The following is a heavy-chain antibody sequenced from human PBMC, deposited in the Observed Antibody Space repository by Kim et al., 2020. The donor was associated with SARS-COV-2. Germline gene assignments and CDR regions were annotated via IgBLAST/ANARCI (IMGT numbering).Heavy chain of an antibody. V-gene: IGHV4-34*01. Sequence: SETLSLTCAVYGGSFSGYYWSWIRQPPGKGLEWIGEINHSGSTNYNPSLKSRVTISVDTSKNQFSLKLSSVTAADTAVYYCARVPHPYGGNRFDYWGQGTLVAVPP. D-gene: IGHD4-17*01. CDR1: GGSFSGYY. CDR3: ARVPHPYGGNRFDY. CDR2: INHSGST. J-gene: IGHJ4*02.